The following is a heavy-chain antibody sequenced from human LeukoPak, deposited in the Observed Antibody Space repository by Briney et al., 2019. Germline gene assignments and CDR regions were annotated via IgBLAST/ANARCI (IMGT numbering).Heavy chain of an antibody. CDR2: ISSSSSYI. J-gene: IGHJ3*02. V-gene: IGHV3-21*01. Sequence: GSLRLSCAASGFTFSSYSMNWVRQAPGKGLEWVSSISSSSSYIYYADSVKGRFTISRDNAKNSLYLQMNSLRAEDTAVYYCARDHLPLGPPDAFDIWGQGTTVTVSS. D-gene: IGHD3-16*01. CDR3: ARDHLPLGPPDAFDI. CDR1: GFTFSSYS.